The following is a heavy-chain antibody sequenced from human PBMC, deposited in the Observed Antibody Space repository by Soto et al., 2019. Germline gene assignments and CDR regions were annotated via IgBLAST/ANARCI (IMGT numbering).Heavy chain of an antibody. CDR3: ARDPANLALAVAYFDS. CDR2: IYTSGST. CDR1: GGSISSYY. D-gene: IGHD2-15*01. Sequence: SETLSLTCTVSGGSISSYYWSWIRQPAGKGLEWIGRIYTSGSTNYNPSLKSRVTMSVDTSKNQFSLKLSSVTAADTAVYYCARDPANLALAVAYFDSWGQGTLVTVSS. V-gene: IGHV4-4*07. J-gene: IGHJ4*02.